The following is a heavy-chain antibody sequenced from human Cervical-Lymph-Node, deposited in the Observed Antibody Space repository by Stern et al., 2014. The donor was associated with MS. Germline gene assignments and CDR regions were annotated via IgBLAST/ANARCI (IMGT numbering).Heavy chain of an antibody. J-gene: IGHJ4*02. CDR1: GFTFTSYN. CDR2: ISSSSSYI. D-gene: IGHD1-1*01. CDR3: ARGEGPTSDY. Sequence: VQLVESGGGLMKPGGSLRLSCAASGFTFTSYNMYWVRQAPGKGLEWVSTISSSSSYIYYADSVKGRFTISRDNAKNSLYLQMNSLRAEDTAVYYCARGEGPTSDYWGQGTLVTVSS. V-gene: IGHV3-21*01.